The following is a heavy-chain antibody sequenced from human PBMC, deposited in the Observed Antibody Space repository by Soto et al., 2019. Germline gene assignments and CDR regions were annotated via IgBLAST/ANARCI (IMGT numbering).Heavy chain of an antibody. V-gene: IGHV4-59*02. CDR2: IYYSGST. CDR1: GGSVSSYY. CDR3: ARLPIAAAGYHYYYGMDV. Sequence: PSDSLSLTCTVSGGSVSSYYLSWIRQPPGKGLEWIGYIYYSGSTNYNPSLKSRVTISVDTSKNQFSLKLSSVTAADTAVYYCARLPIAAAGYHYYYGMDVWGQGTTVTVSS. D-gene: IGHD6-13*01. J-gene: IGHJ6*02.